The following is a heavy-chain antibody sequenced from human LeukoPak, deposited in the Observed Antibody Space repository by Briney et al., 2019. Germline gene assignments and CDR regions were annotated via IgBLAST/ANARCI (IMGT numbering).Heavy chain of an antibody. V-gene: IGHV1-69*04. CDR3: ARDKIARANWFDP. Sequence: SVKVSCKASGGTFSSYAISWVRQAPGQGLEWMGRIIPILGIANYAQKFQVRVTITADKSTSTAYMELSSLRSEDAAVYYCARDKIARANWFDPWGQGTLVTVSS. D-gene: IGHD2/OR15-2a*01. CDR1: GGTFSSYA. J-gene: IGHJ5*02. CDR2: IIPILGIA.